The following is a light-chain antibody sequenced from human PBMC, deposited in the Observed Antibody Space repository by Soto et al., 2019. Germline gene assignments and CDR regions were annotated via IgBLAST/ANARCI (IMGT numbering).Light chain of an antibody. CDR1: PSISSNY. Sequence: EIVLTQSPGTLSLSPGQRATLPCRASPSISSNYLAWYQQKPGQALRLLIYGASFSATSIPYRFSDSGSGTDFTLTISRLEPEDFGVYYCQQYGRSPPGFTFGPGTKVDIK. CDR2: GAS. J-gene: IGKJ3*01. V-gene: IGKV3-20*01. CDR3: QQYGRSPPGFT.